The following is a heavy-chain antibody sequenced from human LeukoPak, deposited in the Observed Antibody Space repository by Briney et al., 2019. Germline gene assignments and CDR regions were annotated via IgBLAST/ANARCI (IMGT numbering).Heavy chain of an antibody. CDR2: ISGSGGST. CDR1: GFTFSSYA. CDR3: AKKGRSLWSGYTTFDY. Sequence: GGSLRLSCAASGFTFSSYAMSWVRQAPGKGLEWVSAISGSGGSTYYADSVKGRFTISRDNSKNTLYLQMNSLRAEDTAVYYCAKKGRSLWSGYTTFDYWGQGTLVTVSS. D-gene: IGHD3-3*01. J-gene: IGHJ4*02. V-gene: IGHV3-23*01.